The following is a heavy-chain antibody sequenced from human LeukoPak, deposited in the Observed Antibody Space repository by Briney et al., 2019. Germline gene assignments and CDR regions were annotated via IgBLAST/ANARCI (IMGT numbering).Heavy chain of an antibody. CDR3: ARSWDARLNFDY. J-gene: IGHJ4*02. Sequence: GGSLRLSCAASGFTVNSNYMSWVRQAPGKGLEWVAVIYSGGSTYYADSVRGRFTISRDNSKNTLYLQMDSLRVEDTAVYYCARSWDARLNFDYWGQGTLVTVSS. CDR1: GFTVNSNY. D-gene: IGHD1-26*01. CDR2: IYSGGST. V-gene: IGHV3-66*02.